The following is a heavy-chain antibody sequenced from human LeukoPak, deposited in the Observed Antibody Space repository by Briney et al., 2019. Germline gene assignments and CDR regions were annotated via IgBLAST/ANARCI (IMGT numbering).Heavy chain of an antibody. CDR1: GGSFSGYY. Sequence: NPSETLSLTCAVYGGSFSGYYWSWIRQPPGKGLEWIGEINHSGSTNYNPSLKSRVTISVDTSKSQFSLKLSSVTAADTAVYYCARDSSGYYPNDAFDIWGQGTMVTVSS. J-gene: IGHJ3*02. V-gene: IGHV4-34*01. CDR2: INHSGST. CDR3: ARDSSGYYPNDAFDI. D-gene: IGHD3-22*01.